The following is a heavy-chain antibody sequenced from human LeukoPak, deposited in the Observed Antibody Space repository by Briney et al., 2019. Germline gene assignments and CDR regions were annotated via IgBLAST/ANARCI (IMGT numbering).Heavy chain of an antibody. CDR2: ISYDGSNK. D-gene: IGHD2-8*02. CDR1: GFTFSSYS. CDR3: ASTPGGVRLGIEY. J-gene: IGHJ4*02. Sequence: GGSLRLSCAASGFTFSSYSMHWVRQAPGKGLEWVAVISYDGSNKYYADCVKGRFTISRDNSKNTLYLQMNSLRAEDTAVYYCASTPGGVRLGIEYWGQGTLVTVSS. V-gene: IGHV3-30*01.